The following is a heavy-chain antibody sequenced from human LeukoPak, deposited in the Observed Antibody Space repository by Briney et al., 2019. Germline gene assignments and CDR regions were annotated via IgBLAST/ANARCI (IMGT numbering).Heavy chain of an antibody. J-gene: IGHJ4*02. CDR3: ARFTVVTPYYFDF. CDR1: GYTFTRYA. D-gene: IGHD4-23*01. V-gene: IGHV7-4-1*02. CDR2: INTNTGNP. Sequence: ASVKVSCKASGYTFTRYAMNWVRQAPGQGLKWMGWINTNTGNPTYAQVFTGRFVFSLDTSVSTAYLQISSLKAEDTAVYYCARFTVVTPYYFDFWGQGTLVTVSS.